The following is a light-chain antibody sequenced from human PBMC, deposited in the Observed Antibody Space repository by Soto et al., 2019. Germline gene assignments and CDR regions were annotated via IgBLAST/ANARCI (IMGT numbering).Light chain of an antibody. CDR3: QQYDSSLYT. V-gene: IGKV3-20*01. CDR1: QSVSSTY. Sequence: EIVLTQSPATLSLSPGERATLSCRASQSVSSTYLAWYQQKPGQAPRLLIYGASTTATGISYRFRGSGSGKDFTLTISRLEHEDFAVYFCQQYDSSLYTFGQGTKPESK. J-gene: IGKJ2*01. CDR2: GAS.